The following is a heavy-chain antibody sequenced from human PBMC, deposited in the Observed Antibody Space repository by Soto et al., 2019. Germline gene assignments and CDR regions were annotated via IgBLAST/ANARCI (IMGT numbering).Heavy chain of an antibody. CDR2: VSASGGST. Sequence: EVQLLESGGGLVQPGGSLRLSCVASGFTFSNFGMNWVRQAPGKGLEWVSGVSASGGSTYYADSVKGRFTISRDNSRNTLYLQMSRLRAEDTAAYYCAKAGPLFRVVTYYYYGMDVWGQGTTVTVTS. CDR1: GFTFSNFG. V-gene: IGHV3-23*01. D-gene: IGHD3-3*01. CDR3: AKAGPLFRVVTYYYYGMDV. J-gene: IGHJ6*02.